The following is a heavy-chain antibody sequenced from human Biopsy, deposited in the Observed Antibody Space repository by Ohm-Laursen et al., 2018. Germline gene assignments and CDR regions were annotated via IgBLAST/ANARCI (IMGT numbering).Heavy chain of an antibody. CDR3: ALASFDY. CDR1: GYSFTSYY. Sequence: SVKVPCNASGYSFTSYYLHWVRQAPGQGLEWMGIINPGGNSTAYTQNFQGRVTMTWDTSTTTVYMELSSLRSEDTAVYYCALASFDYWGQGTLVTVPS. CDR2: INPGGNST. V-gene: IGHV1-46*01. J-gene: IGHJ4*02.